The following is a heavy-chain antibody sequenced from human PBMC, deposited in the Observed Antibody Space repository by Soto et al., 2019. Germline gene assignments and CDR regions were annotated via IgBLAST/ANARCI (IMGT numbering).Heavy chain of an antibody. CDR2: ISGSGGST. J-gene: IGHJ4*02. V-gene: IGHV3-23*01. Sequence: HLGGSLRLSCAASGFTFSSYAMSWVRQAPGKGLEWVSAISGSGGSTYYADSVKGRFTISRDNSKNTLYLQMSSLRAEDTAVYYCALEGIFGVVMSFDYWGQGTLVTVSS. D-gene: IGHD3-3*01. CDR3: ALEGIFGVVMSFDY. CDR1: GFTFSSYA.